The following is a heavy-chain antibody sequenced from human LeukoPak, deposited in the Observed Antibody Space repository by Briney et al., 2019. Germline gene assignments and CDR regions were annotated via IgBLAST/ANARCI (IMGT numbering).Heavy chain of an antibody. Sequence: PGGSLRLSCAASGFTFSTYAMSWVRQAPGKGLEWVSAMSGSGGSTYYADSVKGRFTISRDNSKNTLYLQMSSLRAEDTAVYYCAKDAPLNTIFGVAGPGQHDPFDIWGQGTMVTVSS. CDR3: AKDAPLNTIFGVAGPGQHDPFDI. D-gene: IGHD3-3*01. CDR1: GFTFSTYA. V-gene: IGHV3-23*01. CDR2: MSGSGGST. J-gene: IGHJ3*02.